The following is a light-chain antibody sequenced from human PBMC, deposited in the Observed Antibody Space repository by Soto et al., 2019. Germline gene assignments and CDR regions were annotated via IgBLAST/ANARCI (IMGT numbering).Light chain of an antibody. CDR2: GAS. J-gene: IGKJ1*01. V-gene: IGKV3-15*01. Sequence: EIVFTQSPDTLSVSAGQRATLSCRSTQSVRSNLAWYQQKPGQAPRLLIYGASTRATGIPARFSGSGSGTEFTLTISSLQSEDFAVYYCQQYNNWPPTWTFGQGTKVDIK. CDR3: QQYNNWPPTWT. CDR1: QSVRSN.